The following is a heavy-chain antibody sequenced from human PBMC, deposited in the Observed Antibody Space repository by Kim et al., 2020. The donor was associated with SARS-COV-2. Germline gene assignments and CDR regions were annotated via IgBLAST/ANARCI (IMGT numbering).Heavy chain of an antibody. CDR2: ISYDGSHK. CDR1: GFTFSSYA. Sequence: GRSLRLSCAASGFTFSSYAMLWVRQAPGKGLEWVAVISYDGSHKYYGDSVKGRFTVSRDNAKNTLYLQMDSLRAEDTAVYYCARASDIAATYYLGYWGQGTLVTVSS. V-gene: IGHV3-30*04. D-gene: IGHD5-12*01. J-gene: IGHJ4*02. CDR3: ARASDIAATYYLGY.